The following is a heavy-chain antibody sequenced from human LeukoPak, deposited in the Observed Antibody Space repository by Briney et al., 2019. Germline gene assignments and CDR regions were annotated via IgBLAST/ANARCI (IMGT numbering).Heavy chain of an antibody. CDR2: IYHSGST. CDR3: ASSDYYDSSGSFDY. J-gene: IGHJ4*02. D-gene: IGHD3-22*01. CDR1: GYSISSGYY. V-gene: IGHV4-38-2*01. Sequence: PSETLSPTCAVSGYSISSGYYWGWIRQPPGKGLEWIGSIYHSGSTYYNPSLKSRVTISVDTSKNQFSLKLSSVTAADTAVYYCASSDYYDSSGSFDYWGQGTLVTVSS.